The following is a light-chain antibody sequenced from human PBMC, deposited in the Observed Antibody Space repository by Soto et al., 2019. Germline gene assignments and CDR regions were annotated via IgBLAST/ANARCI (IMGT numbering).Light chain of an antibody. J-gene: IGKJ4*01. V-gene: IGKV3-11*01. CDR1: QSVSSD. Sequence: EIVMTQSPATLSVSPGERATLSCRASQSVSSDLAWYHQKPGQAPRLLIYGASTRATGIPARFSGSGSGTEFTLTISSLEPEDFAVYYCQQRSNWPLTFGGGTKVEIK. CDR2: GAS. CDR3: QQRSNWPLT.